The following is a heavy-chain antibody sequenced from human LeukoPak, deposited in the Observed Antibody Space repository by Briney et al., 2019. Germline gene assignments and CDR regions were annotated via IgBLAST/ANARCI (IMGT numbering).Heavy chain of an antibody. J-gene: IGHJ4*02. CDR3: ATSDYDFWSGYSFDY. D-gene: IGHD3-3*01. Sequence: PGGSLRLSCAASGFTFSSYWMHWVRQAPGKGLVWVSRIKSDGSSTSYADSVKGRFTISRDNAKNTLYLQMNSLRAEDTAVYYCATSDYDFWSGYSFDYWGQGTLVTVSS. CDR1: GFTFSSYW. CDR2: IKSDGSST. V-gene: IGHV3-74*01.